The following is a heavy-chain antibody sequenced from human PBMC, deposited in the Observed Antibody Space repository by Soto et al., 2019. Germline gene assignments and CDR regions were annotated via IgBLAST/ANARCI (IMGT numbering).Heavy chain of an antibody. CDR3: ARVCGGDCHYGMDV. J-gene: IGHJ6*02. CDR1: CGSISSSNW. CDR2: IYHSGST. V-gene: IGHV4-4*02. Sequence: SETLSLTCAVSCGSISSSNWWSWVRHPPGKGLEWIGEIYHSGSTNYNPSLKSRVTISVDKSKNQFSLKLSSVTAADTAVYYCARVCGGDCHYGMDVWGQGTTVTVSS. D-gene: IGHD2-21*02.